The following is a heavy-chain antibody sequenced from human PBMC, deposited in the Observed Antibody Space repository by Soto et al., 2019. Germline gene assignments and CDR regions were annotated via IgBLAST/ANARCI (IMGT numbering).Heavy chain of an antibody. Sequence: QVLLAQSGAEVKKPGSSVKVSCQTSRGTFNTSPISWVRQAPGQGLEWLGDIVPVFGMVNYAQQFQDRLNLTAHESTTSVCMEASRLTPKDTAVYFCATPHLRGRQPAYRSPATASLCQSGLGVWGQGTTVIVSS. D-gene: IGHD3-16*01. J-gene: IGHJ6*02. V-gene: IGHV1-69*01. CDR2: IVPVFGMV. CDR1: RGTFNTSP. CDR3: ATPHLRGRQPAYRSPATASLCQSGLGV.